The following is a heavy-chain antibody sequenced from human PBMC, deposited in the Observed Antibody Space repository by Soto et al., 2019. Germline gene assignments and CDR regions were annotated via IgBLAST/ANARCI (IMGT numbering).Heavy chain of an antibody. CDR2: IDWDDDK. CDR1: GFSLSTSGMC. J-gene: IGHJ4*02. CDR3: PRIRPDSSGYSSYYLDY. V-gene: IGHV2-70*01. D-gene: IGHD3-22*01. Sequence: APGPTLVNPTQTLTLTCTFSGFSLSTSGMCVSWIRQPPGKALEWLALIDWDDDKYYSTSLRTRLTISKDTSKNQVVLTMTNMDPGDKSXYYWPRIRPDSSGYSSYYLDYWGQGTLVTVSS.